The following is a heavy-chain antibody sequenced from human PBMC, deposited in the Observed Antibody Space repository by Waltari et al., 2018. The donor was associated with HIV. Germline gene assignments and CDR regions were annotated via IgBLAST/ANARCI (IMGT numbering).Heavy chain of an antibody. V-gene: IGHV3-66*02. Sequence: EVQLVESGGGLVKPGGSLRLSCVASGVAVSGKWVIGVRQAPGKGLEWVSLVTKGDMPYYADSVKGRFTVSRDNSRSTLDLRMNSLSVEDTAVYYCAASLTQGGYDIWGQGTMVTVSS. CDR3: AASLTQGGYDI. J-gene: IGHJ3*02. CDR1: GVAVSGKW. CDR2: VTKGDMP. D-gene: IGHD3-22*01.